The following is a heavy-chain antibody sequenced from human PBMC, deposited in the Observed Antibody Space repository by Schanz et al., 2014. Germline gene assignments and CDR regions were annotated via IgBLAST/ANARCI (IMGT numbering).Heavy chain of an antibody. CDR2: VTTGGGA. CDR1: GFTFSSYS. Sequence: EVQLVESGGGLVQPGGSLRLSCAASGFTFSSYSMNWVRQAPGKGLEWVSTVTTGGGAFYADSVKGRFTVSRDNSKNMLFLQMNSLRAEDTAVYYCARDRQQLVGRIGYYYGMDVWGQGTTVTVSS. V-gene: IGHV3-23*04. J-gene: IGHJ6*02. CDR3: ARDRQQLVGRIGYYYGMDV. D-gene: IGHD6-13*01.